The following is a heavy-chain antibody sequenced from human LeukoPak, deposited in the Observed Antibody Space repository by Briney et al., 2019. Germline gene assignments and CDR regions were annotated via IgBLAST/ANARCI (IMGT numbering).Heavy chain of an antibody. V-gene: IGHV3-23*01. Sequence: PGGSLRLSCAVSGLTFSIYAMSWVRQAPGKGLEWISTISDNGDTTYYADSVKGRFTISRDNAKSTLYLQMSSLRVEDTAIYYCANREGVFDYWGQGTLVTVSS. CDR2: ISDNGDTT. CDR3: ANREGVFDY. D-gene: IGHD2-8*01. CDR1: GLTFSIYA. J-gene: IGHJ4*02.